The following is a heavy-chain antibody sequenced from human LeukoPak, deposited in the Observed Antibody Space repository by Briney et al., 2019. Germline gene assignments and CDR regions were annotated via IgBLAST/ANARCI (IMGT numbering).Heavy chain of an antibody. Sequence: GGSLGLSCAAFGFTFTTYWMHWVRQAPGKGLVWVSHINSDGSITSYADSVKGRFTISRDNAKNTLYLQMNSLRAEDTAVYYCARDAVDTANAVWGQGTTVTVSS. CDR3: ARDAVDTANAV. J-gene: IGHJ6*02. D-gene: IGHD5-18*01. CDR2: INSDGSIT. V-gene: IGHV3-74*01. CDR1: GFTFTTYW.